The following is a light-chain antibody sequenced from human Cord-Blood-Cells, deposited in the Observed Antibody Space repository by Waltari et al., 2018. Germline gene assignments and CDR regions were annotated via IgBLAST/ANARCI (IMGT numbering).Light chain of an antibody. CDR2: RNK. J-gene: IGLJ3*02. V-gene: IGLV1-47*01. Sequence: QSVLTQPPSASGTPGQRLTISCSRSSSNIGSNYVYWYQQLPGTAPKLLIYRNKQRPSGVPDRFSGSKSGTSASLAISGLRSEDEADYYCAAWDDSLSGRVFGGGTKLTVL. CDR3: AAWDDSLSGRV. CDR1: SSNIGSNY.